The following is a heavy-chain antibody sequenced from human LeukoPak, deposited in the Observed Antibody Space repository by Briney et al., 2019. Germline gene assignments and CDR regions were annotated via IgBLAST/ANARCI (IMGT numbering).Heavy chain of an antibody. CDR2: IYYSGST. D-gene: IGHD5-18*01. CDR3: ARGYSYGYGFDY. Sequence: SETLSLTCTASGGSISSYYWSWIRQPPGKGLEWIGYIYYSGSTNYNPSLKSRVTISVDTSKNQFSLKLSSVTAADTAVYYCARGYSYGYGFDYWGQGTLVTVSS. V-gene: IGHV4-59*01. CDR1: GGSISSYY. J-gene: IGHJ4*02.